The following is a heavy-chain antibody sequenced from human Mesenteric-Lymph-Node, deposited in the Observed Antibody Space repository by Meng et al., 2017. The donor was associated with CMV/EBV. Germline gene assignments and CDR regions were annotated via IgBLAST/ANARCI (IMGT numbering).Heavy chain of an antibody. CDR2: ISGSGGST. Sequence: GESLKISCAASGFTFSSYAMSWVRQAPGKGLEWVSAISGSGGSTYYADSVKGRFTISRDNSKNTLYLQMNSLRAEDTAVYYCAREGMYYDFWTGYYYGMDVWGQGTTVTVSS. CDR1: GFTFSSYA. D-gene: IGHD3-3*01. CDR3: AREGMYYDFWTGYYYGMDV. J-gene: IGHJ6*02. V-gene: IGHV3-23*01.